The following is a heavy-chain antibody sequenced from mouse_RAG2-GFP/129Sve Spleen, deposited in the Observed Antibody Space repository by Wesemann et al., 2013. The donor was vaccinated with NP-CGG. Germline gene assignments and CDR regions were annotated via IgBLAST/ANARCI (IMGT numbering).Heavy chain of an antibody. CDR3: VMITKAY. CDR1: GFTFSSYA. J-gene: IGHJ3*01. D-gene: IGHD2-4*01. Sequence: EVMLVESGGGLVKPGGSLKLSCAASGFTFSSYAMSWVRQTPEKRLEWVATISSGGSYTYYPDSVKGRFTISRDNAKNTLYLQMSSLRSEDTAMYYCVMITKAYWGQGTLVTVSA. V-gene: IGHV5-9-1*01. CDR2: ISSGGSYT.